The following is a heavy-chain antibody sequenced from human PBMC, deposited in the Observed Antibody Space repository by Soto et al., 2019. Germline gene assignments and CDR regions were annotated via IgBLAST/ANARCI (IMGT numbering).Heavy chain of an antibody. J-gene: IGHJ6*02. D-gene: IGHD2-21*02. CDR1: GGSISSGGYY. V-gene: IGHV4-31*03. CDR3: ARVHEGGNSYGMDV. CDR2: IYYSGST. Sequence: QVQLQESGPGLVKPSQTLSLTCTVSGGSISSGGYYWSWIRQHPGKGLEWIGYIYYSGSTYYNPSLRRRVTISVDTSKNQFSLKLSSVTAADTAVYYCARVHEGGNSYGMDVWGQGTTVTVSS.